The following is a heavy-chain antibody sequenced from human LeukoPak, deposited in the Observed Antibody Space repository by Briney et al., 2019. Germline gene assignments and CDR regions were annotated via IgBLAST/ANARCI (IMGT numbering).Heavy chain of an antibody. D-gene: IGHD2-15*01. Sequence: GGSLRLSCAASGFTFSSYAMSWVRQAPGKGLEWVSAISGSGGSTYYADSVKGRFTISRDNSKNTLYLQMNSLRAEDTAVYYCAKDRPDIVVVVAATPYDASDIWGQGTMVTVSS. V-gene: IGHV3-23*01. CDR2: ISGSGGST. CDR1: GFTFSSYA. CDR3: AKDRPDIVVVVAATPYDASDI. J-gene: IGHJ3*02.